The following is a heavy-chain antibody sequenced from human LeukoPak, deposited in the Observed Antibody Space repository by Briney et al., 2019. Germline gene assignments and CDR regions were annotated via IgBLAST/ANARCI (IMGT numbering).Heavy chain of an antibody. D-gene: IGHD4-23*01. Sequence: PGTSLRLSCTTSGLTFTSHGFHWLRQVVGKRLEWVAFVRNDGSDTYHANSVKGRFSVSRDDSKNTLYLQMNSLRPEDTAIYCCARDRGKDYFDSWGQGTQVTVSS. CDR1: GLTFTSHG. J-gene: IGHJ4*02. CDR3: ARDRGKDYFDS. CDR2: VRNDGSDT. V-gene: IGHV3-33*01.